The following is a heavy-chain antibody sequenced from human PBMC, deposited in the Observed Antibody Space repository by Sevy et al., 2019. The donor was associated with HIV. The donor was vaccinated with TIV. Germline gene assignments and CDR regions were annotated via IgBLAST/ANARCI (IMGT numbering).Heavy chain of an antibody. CDR2: IKTKPNNYAT. J-gene: IGHJ4*02. CDR3: TCGYGRFDF. CDR1: GLTFSDSA. V-gene: IGHV3-73*01. Sequence: GGYLRLYCAASGLTFSDSAMFWVRQASGRGLECVGRIKTKPNNYATALVASLKDRFTISRDDSKNTTYLQMKSLKAEDTAIYFCTCGYGRFDFWGQGDLVTVSS. D-gene: IGHD4-17*01.